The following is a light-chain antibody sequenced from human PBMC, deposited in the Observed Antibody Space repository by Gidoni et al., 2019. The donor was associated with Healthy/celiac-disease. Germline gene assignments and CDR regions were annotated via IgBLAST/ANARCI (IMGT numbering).Light chain of an antibody. V-gene: IGLV1-47*01. J-gene: IGLJ2*01. Sequence: QSVLTQPPSASGTPGQRVTISCSGSSSNIGSNYVYWYHQLPGTAPKLLICRNNQRPSGVPDRFSGSKSGTSASLAISGLRSEDEADYYCAAWDDSLSALFGGGTKLTVL. CDR3: AAWDDSLSAL. CDR2: RNN. CDR1: SSNIGSNY.